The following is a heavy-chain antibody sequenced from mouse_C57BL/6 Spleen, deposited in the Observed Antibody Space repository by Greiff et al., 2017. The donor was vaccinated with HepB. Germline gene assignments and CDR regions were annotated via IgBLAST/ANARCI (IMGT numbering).Heavy chain of an antibody. CDR1: GYSITSGYY. Sequence: EVKLMESGPGLVKPSQSLSLTCSVTGYSITSGYYWNWIRQFPGNKLEWMGYISYDGSNNYNPSLKNRISITRDTSKNQFFLKLNSVTTEDTATYYCARGNLLCYWGQGTTLTVSS. D-gene: IGHD2-10*01. CDR2: ISYDGSN. V-gene: IGHV3-6*01. J-gene: IGHJ2*01. CDR3: ARGNLLCY.